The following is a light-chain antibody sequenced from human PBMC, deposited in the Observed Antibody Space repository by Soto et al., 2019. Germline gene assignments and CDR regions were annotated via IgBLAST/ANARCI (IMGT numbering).Light chain of an antibody. Sequence: EIVLTQSPGTLSLSPGERATLSCRASQSVSSSYLAWYQQKPGQAPRLLIYGASSRATGIPDRFSGSGSGTDCTLTISRLETEDFAVYYCQQDVRSPPGRNFGGGTKVEIK. V-gene: IGKV3-20*01. CDR2: GAS. CDR3: QQDVRSPPGRN. J-gene: IGKJ4*01. CDR1: QSVSSSY.